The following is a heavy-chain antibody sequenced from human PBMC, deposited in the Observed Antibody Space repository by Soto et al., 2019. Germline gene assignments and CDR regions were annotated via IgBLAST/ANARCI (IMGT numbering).Heavy chain of an antibody. D-gene: IGHD1-26*01. CDR2: ISYDSTKT. V-gene: IGHV3-30*03. J-gene: IGHJ6*02. CDR1: GFTFNSYG. Sequence: QVQLVESGGGVVQPGRSLRLSCAASGFTFNSYGMHWVRQGPGNGLEWVAFISYDSTKTYYADSVKGRFTISRDNSNSALYVQMNSLTGEDTAVYYCARTRSAWSDFLYYSLDVWGQGTTVTVSS. CDR3: ARTRSAWSDFLYYSLDV.